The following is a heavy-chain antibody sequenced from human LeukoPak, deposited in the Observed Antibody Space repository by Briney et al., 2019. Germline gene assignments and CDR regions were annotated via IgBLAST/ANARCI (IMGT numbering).Heavy chain of an antibody. V-gene: IGHV4-59*13. J-gene: IGHJ6*02. CDR3: AKTGPRYYDYNLDV. CDR1: GVSISSYY. Sequence: SETLSLTCTVSGVSISSYYWSWVRQSPGKGLQWIAYTHYTGSTNYNPSLESRVTVSVDTSKNQFSLKLSSVTAADAAVYYCAKTGPRYYDYNLDVWGQGTTVTVSS. CDR2: THYTGST.